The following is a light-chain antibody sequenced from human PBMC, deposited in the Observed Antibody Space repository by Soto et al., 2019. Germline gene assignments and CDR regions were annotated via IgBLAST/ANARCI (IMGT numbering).Light chain of an antibody. CDR3: QQSYNTPLT. Sequence: DIQMTQSPSSLSASVGDRVTITCRASQSISSYLHWYQQKPGRAPKLLISVTSSLQSGVPSRFSGSASGTDFTLIIRSMQTEDFANYYCQQSYNTPLTFGGGTKVDIK. CDR1: QSISSY. J-gene: IGKJ4*01. V-gene: IGKV1-39*01. CDR2: VTS.